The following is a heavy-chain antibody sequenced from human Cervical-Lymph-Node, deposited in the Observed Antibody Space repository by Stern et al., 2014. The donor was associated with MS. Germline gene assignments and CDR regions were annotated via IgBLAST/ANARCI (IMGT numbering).Heavy chain of an antibody. CDR2: IIPIFGTA. CDR1: GGTFSSYA. D-gene: IGHD6-6*01. Sequence: QVQLVQSGAEVKKPGSSVKVSCKASGGTFSSYAVSWVRQAPGQGLEWMGGIIPIFGTANYAQKFQGRVTITADASTSTAYMELSSLRYGDLAGYYWGRGGGYSSSPEPWVYWGQGTLVTVSS. J-gene: IGHJ4*02. CDR3: GRGGGYSSSPEPWVY. V-gene: IGHV1-69*01.